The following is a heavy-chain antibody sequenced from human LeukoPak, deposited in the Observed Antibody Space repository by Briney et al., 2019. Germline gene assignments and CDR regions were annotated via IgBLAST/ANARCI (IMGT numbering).Heavy chain of an antibody. CDR1: GFTVSSNS. Sequence: GGSLRLSCTVSGFTVSSNSMSWVRQAPGKGLEWVSSISSSSSYIYYADSVKGRFTISRDNAKNSLYLQMNSLRAEDTAVYYCAREGPYDYVWGSLDYWGQGTLVTVSS. CDR2: ISSSSSYI. CDR3: AREGPYDYVWGSLDY. J-gene: IGHJ4*02. D-gene: IGHD3-16*01. V-gene: IGHV3-21*01.